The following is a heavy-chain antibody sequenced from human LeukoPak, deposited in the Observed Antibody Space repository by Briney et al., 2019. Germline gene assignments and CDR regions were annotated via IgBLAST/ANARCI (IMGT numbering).Heavy chain of an antibody. V-gene: IGHV3-7*03. Sequence: GESLRLSCAASGLTFTTYWMSWVRQAPGKGLEWVANIKQDGTEKYYVDSVKGRFTITRDNAKNSLYLQMNSLRAEDTAVYYCARDLVGELFHAFDIWGQGTMVTVSS. D-gene: IGHD3-10*01. J-gene: IGHJ3*02. CDR3: ARDLVGELFHAFDI. CDR2: IKQDGTEK. CDR1: GLTFTTYW.